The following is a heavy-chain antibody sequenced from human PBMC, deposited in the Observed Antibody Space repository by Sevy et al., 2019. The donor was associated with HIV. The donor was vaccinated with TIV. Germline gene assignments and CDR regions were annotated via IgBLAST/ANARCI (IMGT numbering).Heavy chain of an antibody. CDR3: ARDAITIFRRDYYYGMDV. CDR1: GGTFSSYA. CDR2: IIPIFDTA. J-gene: IGHJ6*02. V-gene: IGHV1-69*13. D-gene: IGHD3-3*01. Sequence: ASVKVSCKASGGTFSSYAISWVRQAPGQGLEWMGGIIPIFDTANYAQKFQGRVTITADESTSTAYMELSSLRSEDTAVYYCARDAITIFRRDYYYGMDVWGQGTTVTVSS.